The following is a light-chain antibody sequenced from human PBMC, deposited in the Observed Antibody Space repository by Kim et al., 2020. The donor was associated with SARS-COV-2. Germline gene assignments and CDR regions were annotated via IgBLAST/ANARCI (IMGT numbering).Light chain of an antibody. V-gene: IGKV3-20*01. CDR3: QHYDSSPPRYT. Sequence: EIVLTQSPGTLSLSPGERGTLSCRASQNVSSRYLAWYQQKPGQAPRLLIYAASKRAIGIPDRFRGSGSGTDFTLTISRLEPEDFAVYYCQHYDSSPPRYTFGQGTKLEI. CDR1: QNVSSRY. J-gene: IGKJ2*01. CDR2: AAS.